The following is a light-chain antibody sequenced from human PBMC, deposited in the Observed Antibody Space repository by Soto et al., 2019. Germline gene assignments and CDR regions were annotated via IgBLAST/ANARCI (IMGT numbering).Light chain of an antibody. Sequence: DIQMTQSPSSLSASVGDRVTITCRASQSITTYLNWYQQKPGKAPQILIYTASSLQSGGPSRFSGSGPGTDFTLTISSLQRDDFATYYCQQSFSSPTFGQGTRLEIK. CDR3: QQSFSSPT. CDR2: TAS. V-gene: IGKV1-39*01. CDR1: QSITTY. J-gene: IGKJ5*01.